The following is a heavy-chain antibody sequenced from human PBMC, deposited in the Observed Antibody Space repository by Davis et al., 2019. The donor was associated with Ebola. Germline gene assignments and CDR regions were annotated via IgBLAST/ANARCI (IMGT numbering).Heavy chain of an antibody. CDR3: VREFCVEGCYADS. Sequence: PGGSLRLSCAASGFPFSDYYMNWIRRAPGKGLEWVANIRGDGSATFYVDYVKGRFTISRDNTKNSLYLQMNGLRAEDTAVYYCVREFCVEGCYADSWGQGTLVTVSS. V-gene: IGHV3-7*03. CDR1: GFPFSDYY. CDR2: IRGDGSAT. J-gene: IGHJ5*02. D-gene: IGHD2-15*01.